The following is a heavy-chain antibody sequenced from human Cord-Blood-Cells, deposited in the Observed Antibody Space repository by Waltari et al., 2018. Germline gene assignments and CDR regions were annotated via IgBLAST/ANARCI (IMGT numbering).Heavy chain of an antibody. Sequence: QVQLQQWGAGLLTPSESLSLTSAVYGGSLSGYYWSWSRQPPGKGLEWSGEINHSGSTNYNPSLKSRVTISVDTSKNQFALKLSSVTAADTAVYYCARHAIRTFDYWGQGTLVTVSS. CDR3: ARHAIRTFDY. D-gene: IGHD2-8*01. CDR2: INHSGST. CDR1: GGSLSGYY. J-gene: IGHJ4*02. V-gene: IGHV4-34*01.